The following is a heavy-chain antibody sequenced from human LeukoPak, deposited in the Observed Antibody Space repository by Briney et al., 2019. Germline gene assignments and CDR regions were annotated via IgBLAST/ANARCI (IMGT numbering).Heavy chain of an antibody. CDR2: VSQSGGA. CDR1: GGSLSGYH. V-gene: IGHV4-34*01. CDR3: AGSYGGNAVGPFDI. J-gene: IGHJ3*02. D-gene: IGHD4-23*01. Sequence: SETLSLTCAVSGGSLSGYHCSWIRQTPGKGLEWIGEVSQSGGASYNPSLKSRVTISVETSKNHFSLKLSSVTAADTAMYYCAGSYGGNAVGPFDIWGQGTMVTVPS.